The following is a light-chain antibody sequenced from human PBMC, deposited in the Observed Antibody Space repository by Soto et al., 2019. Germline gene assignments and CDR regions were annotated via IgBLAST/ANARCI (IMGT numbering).Light chain of an antibody. CDR1: QSISSW. CDR2: DAS. V-gene: IGKV1-5*01. CDR3: QQHNSSPWT. J-gene: IGKJ1*01. Sequence: DIKMTQSPSTLSASVGDRVTIPCRASQSISSWLAWYQQEPGKAPKLLIYDASSLESGVPSRFSGRGSGTEFTLTIDGLQPDDFATYYCQQHNSSPWTFGQGTKVDI.